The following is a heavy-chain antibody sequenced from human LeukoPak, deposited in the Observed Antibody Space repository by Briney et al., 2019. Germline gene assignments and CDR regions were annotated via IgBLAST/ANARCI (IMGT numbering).Heavy chain of an antibody. CDR2: ISYDGSNK. J-gene: IGHJ6*02. V-gene: IGHV3-30-3*01. D-gene: IGHD6-19*01. CDR3: ARGHSSGSPGGYYYYGMDV. CDR1: GFTFSSYA. Sequence: PGGSLRLSCAASGFTFSSYAMHWVRQAPGKGLEWVAVISYDGSNKYYADSVKGRFTISRDNSKNTLYLQMNSLRAEDTAVYYCARGHSSGSPGGYYYYGMDVWGQGTTVTVSS.